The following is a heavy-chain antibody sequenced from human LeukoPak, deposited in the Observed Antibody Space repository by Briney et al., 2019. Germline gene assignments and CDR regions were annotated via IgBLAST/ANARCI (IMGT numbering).Heavy chain of an antibody. CDR3: ARRSYYGSGRRFDY. Sequence: SETLSLTCTVSGGSISSSSYYWSWIRQPPGKGLEWIGEINHSGSTNYNPSLKSRVTISVDTSKNQFSLKLSSVTAADTAVYYCARRSYYGSGRRFDYWGQGTLVTVSS. D-gene: IGHD3-10*01. CDR1: GGSISSSSYY. CDR2: INHSGST. J-gene: IGHJ4*02. V-gene: IGHV4-39*07.